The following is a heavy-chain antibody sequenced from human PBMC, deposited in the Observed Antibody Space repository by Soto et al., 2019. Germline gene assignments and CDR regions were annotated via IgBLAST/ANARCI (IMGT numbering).Heavy chain of an antibody. V-gene: IGHV4-4*02. CDR3: ARGERQQQRDY. CDR1: GDSISSSKW. J-gene: IGHJ4*02. CDR2: IYHSGST. D-gene: IGHD6-13*01. Sequence: QVQLQESGPGLVKPSGTLSLTCAVSGDSISSSKWWSWVRQHPGKGLEWIGEIYHSGSTNYNPSLKSRVIISVDKSKNQCSLKLSSVTDADTAVYYCARGERQQQRDYWGQGTLVTVSS.